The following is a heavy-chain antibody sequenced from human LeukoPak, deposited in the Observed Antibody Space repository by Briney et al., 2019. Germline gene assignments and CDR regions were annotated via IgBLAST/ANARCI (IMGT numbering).Heavy chain of an antibody. V-gene: IGHV3-64*01. CDR2: ISSNGGIT. J-gene: IGHJ4*02. Sequence: GGSLRLSCAASGFTFSSYAMHWVRQAPGKGLEYVSAISSNGGITYYANSVKGRFTISRDNSKNTLYLQMGSLRAEDTAVYYCARVWTGTTDYWGQGTLVTVSS. CDR3: ARVWTGTTDY. CDR1: GFTFSSYA. D-gene: IGHD1-1*01.